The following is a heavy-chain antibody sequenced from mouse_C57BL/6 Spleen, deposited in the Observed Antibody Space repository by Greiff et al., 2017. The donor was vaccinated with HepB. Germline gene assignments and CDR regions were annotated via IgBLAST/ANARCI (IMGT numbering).Heavy chain of an antibody. J-gene: IGHJ4*01. D-gene: IGHD3-3*01. CDR2: IYPGSGNT. Sequence: QVQLKESGAELVRPGASVKLSCKASGYTFTDYYINWVKQRPGQGLEWIARIYPGSGNTYYNEKFKGKATLTAEKSSSTAYMQLSSLTSEDSAVYFCARSSRAMDYWGQGTSVTVSS. CDR3: ARSSRAMDY. V-gene: IGHV1-76*01. CDR1: GYTFTDYY.